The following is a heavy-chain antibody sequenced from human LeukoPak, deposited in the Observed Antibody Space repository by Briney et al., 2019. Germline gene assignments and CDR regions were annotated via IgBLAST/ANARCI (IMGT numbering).Heavy chain of an antibody. J-gene: IGHJ4*02. CDR3: ASGVGFYRPLHC. Sequence: PSETLSLTCGVSGVSSSTTNWWSWIRQPPGKGLEWIGEVHLDGRTNFNPSLKSRLTMSVDLSENHVSLKLTSVTAADTAFYYCASGVGFYRPLHCSGQGTLVTVSS. D-gene: IGHD3-16*01. CDR1: GVSSSTTNW. CDR2: VHLDGRT. V-gene: IGHV4-4*02.